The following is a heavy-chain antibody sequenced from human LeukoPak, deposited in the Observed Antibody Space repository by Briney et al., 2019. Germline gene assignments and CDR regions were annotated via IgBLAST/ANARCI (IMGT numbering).Heavy chain of an antibody. V-gene: IGHV3-23*01. CDR2: ISGSGGST. J-gene: IGHJ4*02. CDR3: AKWGSSSWYLGY. D-gene: IGHD6-13*01. CDR1: GFTFSSHG. Sequence: PGGSLRLSCAASGFTFSSHGMSWVRQAPGKGLEWVSAISGSGGSTYYADSVKGRFTISRDNSKNTLYLQMNSLRAEDTAVYYCAKWGSSSWYLGYWGQGTLVTVSS.